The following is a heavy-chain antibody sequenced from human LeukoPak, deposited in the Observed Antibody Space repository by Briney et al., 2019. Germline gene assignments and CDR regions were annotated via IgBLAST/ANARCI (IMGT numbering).Heavy chain of an antibody. D-gene: IGHD4-17*01. J-gene: IGHJ4*02. CDR1: GGSISGYS. V-gene: IGHV4-59*01. CDR3: ARTASTVTTAIDY. Sequence: PSETLSLTCTVSGGSISGYSWSWIRQPPGKGLEWIGYIDYSGSTDYNPSLKSRITISVATSKNQFSLKLSSVTAADTAVYYCARTASTVTTAIDYWGRGTLVIVSS. CDR2: IDYSGST.